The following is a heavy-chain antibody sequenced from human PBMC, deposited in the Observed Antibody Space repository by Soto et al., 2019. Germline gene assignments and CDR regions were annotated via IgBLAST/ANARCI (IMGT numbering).Heavy chain of an antibody. CDR3: ARLNQCLTTVCYFDY. J-gene: IGHJ4*02. Sequence: PSVPMSLACTVSGGSITRSTYYWGWIRQPPGKGLEWIGSIYYSGKTYYNPSLKSRVTISVDTSKNQFSLKLSSLTAADTTVYYCARLNQCLTTVCYFDYWGQGTLVTVSS. D-gene: IGHD3-22*01. CDR1: GGSITRSTYY. CDR2: IYYSGKT. V-gene: IGHV4-39*01.